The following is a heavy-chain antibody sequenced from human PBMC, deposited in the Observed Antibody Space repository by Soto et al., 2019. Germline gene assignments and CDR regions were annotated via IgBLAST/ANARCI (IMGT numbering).Heavy chain of an antibody. J-gene: IGHJ4*02. CDR2: INAGNGNT. CDR1: GYTFTSYA. D-gene: IGHD2-15*01. Sequence: QVQLVQSGAEEKKPGASVKVSCKASGYTFTSYAMHWVRQAPGQRLEWMGWINAGNGNTKYSQKFQGRVTITRDTSASAAYMELSSLRSEDTAVYYCARGTVVTHFDYWGQGTLVTVSS. V-gene: IGHV1-3*05. CDR3: ARGTVVTHFDY.